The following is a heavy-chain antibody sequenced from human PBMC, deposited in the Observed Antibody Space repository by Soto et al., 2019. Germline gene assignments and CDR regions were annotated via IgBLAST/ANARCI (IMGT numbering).Heavy chain of an antibody. CDR3: AHRRRAAGGYFFDY. D-gene: IGHD6-25*01. CDR2: IYWDDDK. CDR1: GFSLSTSGVV. J-gene: IGHJ4*02. V-gene: IGHV2-5*02. Sequence: QITLKESGPTLVKPTQTLTLTCTFSGFSLSTSGVVVGWIRQPPGKALEWLALIYWDDDKRYSPSLKSRLTITKDTSKNQVVLTMTNMDPMDTATYYCAHRRRAAGGYFFDYWGQGTLVTVSS.